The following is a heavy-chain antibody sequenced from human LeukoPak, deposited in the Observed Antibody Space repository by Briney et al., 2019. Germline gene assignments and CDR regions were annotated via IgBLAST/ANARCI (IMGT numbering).Heavy chain of an antibody. D-gene: IGHD6-19*01. CDR2: INHSGST. Sequence: PSETLSLTCAVYGGSFSGYYWSWIRQPPGKGLEWIGEINHSGSTNYNPSLKSRVTISVDTSKNQFSLKLSSVTAADTAVYYCARPVAGRYFQHWGQGTLVTVSS. CDR1: GGSFSGYY. CDR3: ARPVAGRYFQH. V-gene: IGHV4-34*01. J-gene: IGHJ1*01.